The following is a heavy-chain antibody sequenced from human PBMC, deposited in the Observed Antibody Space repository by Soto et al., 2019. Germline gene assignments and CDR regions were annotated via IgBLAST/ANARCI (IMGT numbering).Heavy chain of an antibody. D-gene: IGHD6-19*01. CDR2: MDPSDSYT. Sequence: PVESLKISCRGPGDNFTNYWISWGRQMPRKGREWVGRMDPSDSYTDYSPSFQGHVTISTDKSISTASLQWSSLKASDTAMYFCARRVGSGYYYGMDVWGQGTTVTVSS. CDR1: GDNFTNYW. CDR3: ARRVGSGYYYGMDV. V-gene: IGHV5-10-1*01. J-gene: IGHJ6*02.